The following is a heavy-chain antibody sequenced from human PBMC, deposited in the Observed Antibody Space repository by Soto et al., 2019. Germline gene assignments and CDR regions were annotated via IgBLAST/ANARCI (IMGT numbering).Heavy chain of an antibody. V-gene: IGHV3-33*01. CDR3: ASETSSTSWFYFDY. CDR2: IWYDGSNK. CDR1: GFTFSSYG. J-gene: IGHJ4*02. Sequence: PGGSLRLSCAASGFTFSSYGMHWVRQAPGKGLEWVAVIWYDGSNKYYADSVKGRFTISRDNSKNTLYLQMNSLRAEDTAVYYCASETSSTSWFYFDYWGQGTQVTVS. D-gene: IGHD2-2*01.